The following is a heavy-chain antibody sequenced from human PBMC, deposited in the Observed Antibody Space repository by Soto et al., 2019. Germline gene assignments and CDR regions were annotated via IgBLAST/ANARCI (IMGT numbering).Heavy chain of an antibody. CDR1: GFRFRTRA. CDR3: TTHEEGAPWAGGFDS. CDR2: IRPGGDST. J-gene: IGHJ5*01. Sequence: GGSLRLSCAASGFRFRTRAMSWVRQAPGKGLEWVASIRPGGDSTYYADSVKGRFAVSRDNSNVTLYLQMDSLRVEDTAIYYCTTHEEGAPWAGGFDSWGQGTLVTVSS. D-gene: IGHD1-26*01. V-gene: IGHV3-23*01.